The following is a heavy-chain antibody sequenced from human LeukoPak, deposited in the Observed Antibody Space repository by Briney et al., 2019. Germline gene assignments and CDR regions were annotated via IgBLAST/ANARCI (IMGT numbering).Heavy chain of an antibody. V-gene: IGHV3-23*01. CDR2: ISGSGGST. CDR3: AFRPLRDCSSTSCPDAFGI. Sequence: GGSLRLSCAASGFTFSSYAMSWVRQAPGKGLEWVSAISGSGGSTYYADSVKGRFTISRDNSKNTLYLQMNSLRAEDTAVYYCAFRPLRDCSSTSCPDAFGIWGQGTMVTVSS. CDR1: GFTFSSYA. D-gene: IGHD2-2*01. J-gene: IGHJ3*02.